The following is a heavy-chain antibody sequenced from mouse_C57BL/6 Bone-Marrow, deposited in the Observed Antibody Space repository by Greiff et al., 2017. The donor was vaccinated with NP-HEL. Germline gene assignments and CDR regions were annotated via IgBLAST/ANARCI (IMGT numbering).Heavy chain of an antibody. CDR2: IDPSDSET. Sequence: VQLQQPGAELVRPGSSVKLSCKASGYTFTSYWMHWVKQRPIQGLEWIGNIDPSDSETHYNQKFKDKATLTVDKSSSTAYMQLSSLPSEDSAVYYCAREGVYYAMDYWGQGTSVTVSS. CDR1: GYTFTSYW. V-gene: IGHV1-52*01. CDR3: AREGVYYAMDY. J-gene: IGHJ4*01.